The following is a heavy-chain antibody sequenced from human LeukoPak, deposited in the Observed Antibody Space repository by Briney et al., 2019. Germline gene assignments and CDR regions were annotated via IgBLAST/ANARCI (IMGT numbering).Heavy chain of an antibody. D-gene: IGHD1-14*01. CDR1: GFTFNNYA. V-gene: IGHV3-23*01. Sequence: GGSLRLSCAASGFTFNNYAMSWVRQAPGKGLEWVSFISGSGGRTAYADSVKGRFTISRDNSKNTLYLQMDSLRAEDTAVYYCVKDRYTTGRPVDYWGQGTLVTVSS. J-gene: IGHJ4*02. CDR2: ISGSGGRT. CDR3: VKDRYTTGRPVDY.